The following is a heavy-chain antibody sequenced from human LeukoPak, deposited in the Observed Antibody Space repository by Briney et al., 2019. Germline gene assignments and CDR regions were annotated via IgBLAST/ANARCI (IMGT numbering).Heavy chain of an antibody. Sequence: GGSLRLSCAASGFTFSSYSMNWVRQAPGKGLEWASSISSSSSYIYYADSVKGRFTISRDNSKNTLYLQMNSLRAEDTAVYYCARMGVGWSYGQKGYYYYGMDVWGQGTTVTVSS. CDR3: ARMGVGWSYGQKGYYYYGMDV. CDR2: ISSSSSYI. D-gene: IGHD5-18*01. V-gene: IGHV3-21*01. CDR1: GFTFSSYS. J-gene: IGHJ6*02.